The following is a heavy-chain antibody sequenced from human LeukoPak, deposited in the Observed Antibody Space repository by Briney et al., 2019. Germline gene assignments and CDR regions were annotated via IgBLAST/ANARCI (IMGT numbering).Heavy chain of an antibody. Sequence: GMXWVGQAXGKGLEGVAXIWYEGSNKYYADSVKGRFTISRDNSKNTLYLQMNSLRAEDTAVYYCARDQMHIVVVTAIDYWGQGTLVTVSS. J-gene: IGHJ4*02. D-gene: IGHD2-21*02. CDR2: IWYEGSNK. CDR3: ARDQMHIVVVTAIDY. CDR1: G. V-gene: IGHV3-33*01.